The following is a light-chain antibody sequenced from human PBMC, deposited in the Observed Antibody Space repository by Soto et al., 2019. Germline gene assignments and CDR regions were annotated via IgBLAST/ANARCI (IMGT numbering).Light chain of an antibody. J-gene: IGLJ3*02. Sequence: QSALTQPASVSGSPGQSITISCTGTNSDVGHYNYVSWYQQHPGKAPQLLIYEVTNRPSGVSHRFAGSKSGNTASLTIYGLQTEDEAVYYCSSYSDSGRIRLFGGGTKLTVL. CDR1: NSDVGHYNY. V-gene: IGLV2-14*01. CDR2: EVT. CDR3: SSYSDSGRIRL.